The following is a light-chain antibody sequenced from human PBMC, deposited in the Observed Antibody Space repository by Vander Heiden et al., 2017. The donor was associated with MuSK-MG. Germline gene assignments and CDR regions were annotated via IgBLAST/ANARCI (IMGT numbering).Light chain of an antibody. J-gene: IGKJ2*01. CDR1: ESLLHSNGYTY. CDR2: LGF. CDR3: KQALQTPRT. V-gene: IGKV2-28*01. Sequence: EIVMTQSPLSLPVTPGEPASIPCRSNESLLHSNGYTYLDWYLQKPGQSPHLLIYLGFNRAAGVPDRFSGSGSGTDFTLKIRRVEAEDLGVFYCKQALQTPRTFGQGTKLEIK.